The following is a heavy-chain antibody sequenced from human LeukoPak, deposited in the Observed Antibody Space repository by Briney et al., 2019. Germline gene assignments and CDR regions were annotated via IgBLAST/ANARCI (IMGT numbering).Heavy chain of an antibody. D-gene: IGHD6-19*01. CDR3: AKGQWPKELWDAFDI. J-gene: IGHJ3*02. CDR2: ISWNSGSI. CDR1: GFTFDDYA. Sequence: GGSLRLSCAAPGFTFDDYAMHWVRQAPGKGLEWVSGISWNSGSIGYADSVKGRFTISRDNAKNSLYLQMNSLRAEDTALYYCAKGQWPKELWDAFDIWGQGTMVTVSS. V-gene: IGHV3-9*01.